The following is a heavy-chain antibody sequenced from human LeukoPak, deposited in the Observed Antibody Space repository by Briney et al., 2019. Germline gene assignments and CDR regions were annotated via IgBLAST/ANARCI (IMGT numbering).Heavy chain of an antibody. CDR2: IYHSGST. CDR1: GYSISSGYY. J-gene: IGHJ4*02. D-gene: IGHD3-3*01. CDR3: ARLPRITIFGVVRPPYYFDY. Sequence: SETLSLTCAVSGYSISSGYYWGWIRPPPGKGLEWIGSIYHSGSTYYNPSLKSRVTISVDTSKNQFSLKLRSVTAADTAVYYCARLPRITIFGVVRPPYYFDYWGQGTLVTVSS. V-gene: IGHV4-38-2*01.